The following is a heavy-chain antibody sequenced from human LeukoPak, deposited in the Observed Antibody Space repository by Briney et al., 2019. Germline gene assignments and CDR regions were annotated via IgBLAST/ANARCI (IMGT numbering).Heavy chain of an antibody. CDR3: ARVGPYYSGSGTGMDV. Sequence: GGSLRLSCAASAFIVSDNYMSWVRQAPGKGLEWVSLMYSGGSTYYADSVKGRFTISRDNPKNTLFLQMNSLRAEDTAVYYCARVGPYYSGSGTGMDVWGQGTTVTVSS. J-gene: IGHJ6*02. D-gene: IGHD3-10*01. V-gene: IGHV3-53*01. CDR2: MYSGGST. CDR1: AFIVSDNY.